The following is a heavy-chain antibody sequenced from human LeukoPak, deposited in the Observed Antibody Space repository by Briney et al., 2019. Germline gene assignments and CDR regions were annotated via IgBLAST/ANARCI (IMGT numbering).Heavy chain of an antibody. D-gene: IGHD3-10*01. J-gene: IGHJ3*02. CDR3: ARTCYYGSVITDAFDI. Sequence: GESLKISCKGSGYSFTSYWIGWVRQMPGKGLEWMGIIYPGDSDTRYSPSFQGQVTISADKSISTAYLQWSSLKASDTAMYYCARTCYYGSVITDAFDIWGQGTMVTVSS. CDR1: GYSFTSYW. V-gene: IGHV5-51*01. CDR2: IYPGDSDT.